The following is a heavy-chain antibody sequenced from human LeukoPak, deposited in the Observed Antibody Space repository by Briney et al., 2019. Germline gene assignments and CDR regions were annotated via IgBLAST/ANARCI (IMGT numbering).Heavy chain of an antibody. CDR2: VSGTGGGT. CDR1: GFTFSSYA. D-gene: IGHD3-22*01. CDR3: AKAGLGGYYDSSGYPLWY. J-gene: IGHJ4*02. Sequence: PGGSLRLSCAGSGFTFSSYAMSWVRQAPGKGLEWASGVSGTGGGTYYADSVKGRFTISRDNSMNTLYLQMNSLRAEDTAVYYCAKAGLGGYYDSSGYPLWYWGQGTLVTVSS. V-gene: IGHV3-23*01.